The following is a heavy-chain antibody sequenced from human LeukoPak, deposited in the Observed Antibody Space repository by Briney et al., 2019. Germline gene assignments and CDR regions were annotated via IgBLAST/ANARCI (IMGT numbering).Heavy chain of an antibody. J-gene: IGHJ4*02. CDR1: GFTVSSNF. D-gene: IGHD2/OR15-2a*01. V-gene: IGHV3-53*01. Sequence: PGGSLRLSCAASGFTVSSNFMTWVRQAPGKGLEWVPFIYSDSNTYYADSVKGRFTISRDNSKNTLYLQMNSLRAEDTAVYYCARDCCNSAWYSDWGQGTLVTVSS. CDR2: IYSDSNT. CDR3: ARDCCNSAWYSD.